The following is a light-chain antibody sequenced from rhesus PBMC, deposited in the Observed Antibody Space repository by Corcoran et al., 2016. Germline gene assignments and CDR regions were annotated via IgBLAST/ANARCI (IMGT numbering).Light chain of an antibody. CDR3: QQCKSYPYS. J-gene: IGKJ2*01. CDR2: AAT. CDR1: QGISSY. V-gene: IGKV1-28*02. Sequence: DIQMTQSPSSLSASVGDTVTITCRASQGISSYLNWFQQKPGKAPKLLIYAATTLQSGVPSRFSGSVCGTEFPLTISSLQPEDFATYCCQQCKSYPYSFGQGTKVEIK.